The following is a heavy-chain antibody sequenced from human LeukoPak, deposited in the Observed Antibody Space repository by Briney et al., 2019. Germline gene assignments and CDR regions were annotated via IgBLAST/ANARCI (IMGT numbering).Heavy chain of an antibody. V-gene: IGHV3-7*03. CDR3: ARDKIEGPTLFDY. J-gene: IGHJ4*02. CDR2: IKQDGGEI. CDR1: GFTFSRYW. Sequence: PGGSLRLSCAATGFTFSRYWMSWVRQAPGNRLEWVAKIKQDGGEIYYVDSVKGRFTISRDNAKNSLFLQMNSLRAEDTALYYCARDKIEGPTLFDYWGQGTLVTVSS.